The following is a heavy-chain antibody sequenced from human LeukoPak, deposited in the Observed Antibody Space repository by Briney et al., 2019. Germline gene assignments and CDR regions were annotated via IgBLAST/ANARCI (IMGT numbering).Heavy chain of an antibody. V-gene: IGHV1-2*02. D-gene: IGHD1-26*01. CDR2: INPNSGDT. Sequence: ASVKVSCKPSGYSFTGYDINWVRHAPGQGLEWMGWINPNSGDTNYAQKFQGRLSMTRDTTISTVYMELTRLTSDDTAVYYCARGHEWDLAIDFWGQGTLITVSS. CDR3: ARGHEWDLAIDF. CDR1: GYSFTGYD. J-gene: IGHJ4*02.